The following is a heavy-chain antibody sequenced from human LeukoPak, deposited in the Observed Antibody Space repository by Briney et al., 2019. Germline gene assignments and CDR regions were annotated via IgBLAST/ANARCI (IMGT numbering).Heavy chain of an antibody. CDR2: INTDGSIT. V-gene: IGHV3-74*01. CDR3: ASEGSYDSRNYYIPDC. Sequence: PGGSLRLSCAASGFTFSSFWMHWVRQAPGKGLVWVSRINTDGSITNYADSVKGRFTISRDNAKNTLYLQMNRLRAEDTAVYYCASEGSYDSRNYYIPDCRGQGTLVTVSS. CDR1: GFTFSSFW. J-gene: IGHJ4*02. D-gene: IGHD3-10*01.